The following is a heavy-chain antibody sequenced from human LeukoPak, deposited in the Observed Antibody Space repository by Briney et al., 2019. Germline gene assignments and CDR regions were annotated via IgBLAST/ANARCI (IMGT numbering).Heavy chain of an antibody. J-gene: IGHJ4*02. CDR1: GFGFSGYG. Sequence: PGGSLRLSCAASGFGFSGYGMHWVRQAPGKGLEWVAFIRYDGSVKSYADSVKGRFTISRDNSKNTMYLEMSSLRAEDTALYYCVKEVVRAFDYWGQGTLVTVSS. CDR3: VKEVVRAFDY. CDR2: IRYDGSVK. V-gene: IGHV3-30*02. D-gene: IGHD3-16*02.